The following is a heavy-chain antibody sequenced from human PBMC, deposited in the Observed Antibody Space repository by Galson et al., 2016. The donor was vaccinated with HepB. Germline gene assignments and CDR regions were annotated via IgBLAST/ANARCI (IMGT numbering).Heavy chain of an antibody. Sequence: SLRLSCAASGFTFSGSAMHWVRQAPGKGLEWVSAISGRGGTTYYADSVKGRFTVSRDNSKNTLYLQMNSLRAEDTAVYYCARDDFGDSIDYWGQGTLVTVSS. CDR3: ARDDFGDSIDY. J-gene: IGHJ4*02. CDR1: GFTFSGSA. V-gene: IGHV3-23*01. D-gene: IGHD4-17*01. CDR2: ISGRGGTT.